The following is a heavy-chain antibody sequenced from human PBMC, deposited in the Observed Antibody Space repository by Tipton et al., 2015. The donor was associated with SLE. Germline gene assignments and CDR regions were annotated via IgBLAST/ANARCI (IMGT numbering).Heavy chain of an antibody. J-gene: IGHJ4*02. CDR1: GGSMTGSY. CDR2: IYYSGDT. CDR3: ARGAAATPDF. Sequence: TLSLTCSVSGGSMTGSYWSWVRQPPGRGLEWIGSIYYSGDTHYNPSLNSRVTMSADTSKNQFSLRLSSVTTADTAVYYCARGAAATPDFWGQGTLVVVSS. V-gene: IGHV4-59*01. D-gene: IGHD6-25*01.